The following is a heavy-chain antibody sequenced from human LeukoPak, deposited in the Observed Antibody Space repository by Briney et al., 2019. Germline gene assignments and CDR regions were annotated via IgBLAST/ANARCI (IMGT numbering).Heavy chain of an antibody. CDR1: GGSISSRSYY. CDR3: ARTYCGGDCRGYYYHYYMDV. CDR2: IYTSGST. J-gene: IGHJ6*03. Sequence: TLSLTCTVSGGSISSRSYYWSWIRQPAGKGLEWIGRIYTSGSTNYNPSLKSRVTISVDRSKNQFSLQLSSVTAADTAVYYCARTYCGGDCRGYYYHYYMDVWGKGTTVTISS. D-gene: IGHD2-21*02. V-gene: IGHV4-61*02.